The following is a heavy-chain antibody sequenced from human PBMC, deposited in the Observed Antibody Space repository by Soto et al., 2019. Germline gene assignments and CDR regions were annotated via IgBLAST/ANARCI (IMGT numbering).Heavy chain of an antibody. Sequence: EVQLVESGGGLVQPGGSLRLSCAASGFTVSSNYMSWVRQAPGKGLEWVSVIYSDGSTFYADSVKGRFTISRHNSKNTLYLQMNSLRAEDTAVYYCAKLLSGYDDWGLDGFDIWGQGTMVTVSS. J-gene: IGHJ3*02. V-gene: IGHV3-53*04. CDR2: IYSDGST. CDR3: AKLLSGYDDWGLDGFDI. CDR1: GFTVSSNY. D-gene: IGHD5-12*01.